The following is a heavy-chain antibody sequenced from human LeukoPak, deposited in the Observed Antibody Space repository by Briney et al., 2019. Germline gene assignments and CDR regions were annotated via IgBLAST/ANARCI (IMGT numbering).Heavy chain of an antibody. D-gene: IGHD3-16*01. Sequence: PSETLSLTCIVSGGSMSGSYWSWIRQPPGKGLEWLGNIYFTGSSKSNPSLKSRVTISLDTSKNQFSLRLASVTAADTAVYYCARAGLGGVTRPVDYWGQGTLVTVSS. CDR2: IYFTGSS. J-gene: IGHJ4*02. CDR3: ARAGLGGVTRPVDY. V-gene: IGHV4-4*09. CDR1: GGSMSGSY.